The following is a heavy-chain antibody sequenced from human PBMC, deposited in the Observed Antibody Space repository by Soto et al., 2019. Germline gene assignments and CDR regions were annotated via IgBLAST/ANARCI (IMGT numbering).Heavy chain of an antibody. J-gene: IGHJ6*02. CDR2: IDPIDSYT. D-gene: IGHD3-10*01. Sequence: PGESLKISCKGSGYSFTSYWISWVRQMPGKGLEWMGRIDPIDSYTNYSPSFQGHVTISADKSISTAYLQWSSLKASDTAMYYCARAMVRGKNYYGADVWGQGTTVTVSS. V-gene: IGHV5-10-1*01. CDR1: GYSFTSYW. CDR3: ARAMVRGKNYYGADV.